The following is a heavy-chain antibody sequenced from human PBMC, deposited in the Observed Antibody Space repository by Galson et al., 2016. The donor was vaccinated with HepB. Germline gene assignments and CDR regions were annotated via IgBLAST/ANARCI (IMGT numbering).Heavy chain of an antibody. Sequence: SLRLSCAASGLSVGNSYMSWVRQAPGKGLDWVSTIYSEGNTYYADSVKGRFTISKDSSKTTLYLQMSSLRAEDTAVYYCARDNSEVYYYAMDVWGQGTTVTVSS. CDR2: IYSEGNT. CDR1: GLSVGNSY. V-gene: IGHV3-53*01. D-gene: IGHD1-26*01. CDR3: ARDNSEVYYYAMDV. J-gene: IGHJ6*02.